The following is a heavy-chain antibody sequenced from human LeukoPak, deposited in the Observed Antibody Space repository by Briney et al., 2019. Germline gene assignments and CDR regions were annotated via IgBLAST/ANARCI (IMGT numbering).Heavy chain of an antibody. V-gene: IGHV1-18*01. CDR3: ARDGLSGYYYYYYYMDV. Sequence: ASVKVSCKASGYTFTSYGISWVRQAPGQGLEWMGWISAYNGNIKYAQKLQGRVTMTTDTSTSTAYMELRSLRSDDTAVYYCARDGLSGYYYYYYYMDVWGKGTTVTVSS. CDR1: GYTFTSYG. J-gene: IGHJ6*03. CDR2: ISAYNGNI. D-gene: IGHD3-22*01.